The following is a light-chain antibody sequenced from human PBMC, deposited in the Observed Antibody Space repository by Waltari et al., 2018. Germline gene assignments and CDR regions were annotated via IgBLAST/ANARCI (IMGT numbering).Light chain of an antibody. CDR1: QSVNSRY. J-gene: IGKJ4*01. CDR3: QQYGGSPLLT. Sequence: EIVLTQSPGTLSLSPGERATLSCRASQSVNSRYLAWYQQKPGQAPRLLIYGASSRATGIPDRFSGRGSGTDFTLTSSRLEPEDFAVYYCQQYGGSPLLTFGGGTKVEIK. V-gene: IGKV3-20*01. CDR2: GAS.